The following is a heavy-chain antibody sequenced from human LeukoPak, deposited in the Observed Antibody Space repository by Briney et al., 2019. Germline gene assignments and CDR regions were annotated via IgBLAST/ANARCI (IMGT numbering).Heavy chain of an antibody. CDR3: AKDGVAGKIMYYFDY. V-gene: IGHV3-23*01. J-gene: IGHJ4*02. CDR2: ISDNGRYT. CDR1: GFTFSSYG. D-gene: IGHD6-19*01. Sequence: GGSLRLSCAASGFTFSSYGMSWVRQAPGKGLEWVSIISDNGRYTSYADSVKGRFTISRDNSKNTLYLQMNSLRAEDTAVYYCAKDGVAGKIMYYFDYWGQGTLVTVSS.